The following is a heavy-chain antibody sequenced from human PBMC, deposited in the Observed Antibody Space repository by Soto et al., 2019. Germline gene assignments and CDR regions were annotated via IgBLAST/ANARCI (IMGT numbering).Heavy chain of an antibody. D-gene: IGHD3-22*01. Sequence: GPMLGNATQTGTLTCTFSGFSLSTGGVGVGWIRRPPGKALEWLAAIYWNDDKRYSSSLKNRLTITKDTSKNQVVLTMTNMDPVDTATYYCAHRRRIGEVAHSDWFDPRGEGTPVPVS. CDR1: GFSLSTGGVG. J-gene: IGHJ5*02. CDR3: AHRRRIGEVAHSDWFDP. V-gene: IGHV2-5*01. CDR2: IYWNDDK.